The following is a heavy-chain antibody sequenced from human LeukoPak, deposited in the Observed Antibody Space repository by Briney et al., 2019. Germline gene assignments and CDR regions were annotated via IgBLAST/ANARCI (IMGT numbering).Heavy chain of an antibody. J-gene: IGHJ4*02. D-gene: IGHD3-3*01. CDR2: IYYSGST. CDR1: GGSISSSSYY. Sequence: SETLSLTCTVSGGSISSSSYYWGWIRQPPGKGLEWIGSIYYSGSTYYNPSLKSRVTISVDTSKNQFSLKLSSVTAADTAVYYCARELGLYDFWSGYPYYFDYWGQGTLVTVSS. V-gene: IGHV4-39*07. CDR3: ARELGLYDFWSGYPYYFDY.